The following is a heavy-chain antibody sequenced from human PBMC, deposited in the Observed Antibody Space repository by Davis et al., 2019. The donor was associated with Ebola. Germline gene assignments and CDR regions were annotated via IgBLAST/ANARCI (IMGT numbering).Heavy chain of an antibody. J-gene: IGHJ6*02. CDR3: ARTFLGIAAAGTKRYYYGMDV. CDR2: INHSGST. CDR1: GGSFSGYY. V-gene: IGHV4-34*01. D-gene: IGHD6-13*01. Sequence: SETLSLTCAVYGGSFSGYYWSWIRQPPGKGLEWIGEINHSGSTNYNPSLKSRVTISVDTSKNQFSLKLSSVTAADTAVYYCARTFLGIAAAGTKRYYYGMDVWGQGTTVTVSS.